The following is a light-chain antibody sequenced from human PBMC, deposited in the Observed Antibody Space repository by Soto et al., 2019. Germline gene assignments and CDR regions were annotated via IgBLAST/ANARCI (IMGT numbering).Light chain of an antibody. V-gene: IGLV2-14*01. Sequence: QSALTQPASVSGSAGQSITIACTGSSSDVGGYNYVSWYQQHPGKAPKLMIYEVSNRPSGVSNRFSGSKSGNTASLTISGLQAEDEADYYCTSYTTTSTGVFGGGTKVTV. CDR2: EVS. CDR1: SSDVGGYNY. J-gene: IGLJ3*02. CDR3: TSYTTTSTGV.